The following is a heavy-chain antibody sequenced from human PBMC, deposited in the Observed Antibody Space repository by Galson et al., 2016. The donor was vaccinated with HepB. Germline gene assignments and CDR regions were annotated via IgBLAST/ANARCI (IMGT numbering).Heavy chain of an antibody. CDR1: GGTFSNFA. Sequence: SVKVSCKASGGTFSNFAISWLRQAPGQGLEWMGGIIPLFGATNYAKKFQGRVTITADQSTTTVYMDLSSLRSEDTGVYYCARGGGITKVRGVMPGWFDPWGQGTLVTVSS. CDR3: ARGGGITKVRGVMPGWFDP. D-gene: IGHD3-10*01. CDR2: IIPLFGAT. J-gene: IGHJ5*02. V-gene: IGHV1-69*13.